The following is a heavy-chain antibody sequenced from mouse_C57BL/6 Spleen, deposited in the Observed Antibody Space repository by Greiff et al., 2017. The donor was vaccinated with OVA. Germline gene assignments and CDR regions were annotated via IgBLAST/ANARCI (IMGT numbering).Heavy chain of an antibody. CDR2: IYPGDGDT. D-gene: IGHD4-1*01. V-gene: IGHV1-82*01. J-gene: IGHJ2*01. CDR1: GYAFSSSW. Sequence: VQLQQSGPELVKPGASVKISCKASGYAFSSSWMNWVKQRPGKGLEWIGRIYPGDGDTNYNGKFKGKAPLTADKSSSTAYMQLRSLTSEGSAVYFGARSRPNLGGYFDYWGQGTTLTVSS. CDR3: ARSRPNLGGYFDY.